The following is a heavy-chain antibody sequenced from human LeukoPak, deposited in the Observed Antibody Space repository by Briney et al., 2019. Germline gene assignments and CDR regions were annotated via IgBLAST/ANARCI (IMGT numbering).Heavy chain of an antibody. D-gene: IGHD5-18*01. CDR3: ARGQLWFLIDY. J-gene: IGHJ4*02. Sequence: GASVKVSCKASGGTFSSYAISWVRQAPGQGLEWMGRIIPILGIANYAQKFQGRVTITADKSTSTAYMELSSLRSEDTAVYYCARGQLWFLIDYWGQGTLVTVSS. V-gene: IGHV1-69*04. CDR2: IIPILGIA. CDR1: GGTFSSYA.